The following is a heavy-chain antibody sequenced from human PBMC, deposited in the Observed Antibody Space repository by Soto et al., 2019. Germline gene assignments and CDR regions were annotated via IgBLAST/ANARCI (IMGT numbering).Heavy chain of an antibody. Sequence: GGSLRLSCAASGFTFSSYAMSWVRQAPGKGLEWVSAISGSGGSTYYADSVKGRFTISRDNSKNTLYLQMNSLRAEDTAVYYSAKDLSGWYEIDYWGQGTLVTVSS. CDR2: ISGSGGST. D-gene: IGHD6-19*01. V-gene: IGHV3-23*01. CDR3: AKDLSGWYEIDY. CDR1: GFTFSSYA. J-gene: IGHJ4*02.